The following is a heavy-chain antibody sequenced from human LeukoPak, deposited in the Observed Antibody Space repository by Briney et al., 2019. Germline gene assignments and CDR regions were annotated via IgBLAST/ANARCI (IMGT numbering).Heavy chain of an antibody. CDR1: GFTFSSYS. D-gene: IGHD3-10*01. CDR2: ISSSSSYI. V-gene: IGHV3-21*01. Sequence: PGGSLRLSCAASGFTFSSYSMTWVRQAPGKGLEWVSSISSSSSYIYYADSVKGRFTISRDNAKNSLYLQMNSLRSEDTAVYYCARARTMVRGVTNWFDPWGQGTLVTVSS. CDR3: ARARTMVRGVTNWFDP. J-gene: IGHJ5*02.